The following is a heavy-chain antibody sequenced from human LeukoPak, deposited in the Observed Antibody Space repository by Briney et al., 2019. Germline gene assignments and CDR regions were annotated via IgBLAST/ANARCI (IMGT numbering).Heavy chain of an antibody. CDR1: GFTFSSYS. J-gene: IGHJ6*02. D-gene: IGHD3-10*01. CDR2: LSSNSSYI. CDR3: ASYYYGTGPYYYYFGMDV. Sequence: GGSVRLSCAASGFTFSSYSMNWVRQAPGKGLVWVSSLSSNSSYIYYADSVKGRFTISRDNAKNALYLQMNSLRAEDPGVYYCASYYYGTGPYYYYFGMDVWGQGTTVTVSS. V-gene: IGHV3-21*01.